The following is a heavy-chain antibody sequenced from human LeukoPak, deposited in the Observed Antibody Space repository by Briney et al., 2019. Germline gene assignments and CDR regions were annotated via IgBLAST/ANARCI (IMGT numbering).Heavy chain of an antibody. CDR1: GYSFTSHN. CDR2: VSPSSGNT. J-gene: IGHJ4*02. CDR3: ARGHPGYASGWPDY. Sequence: GASVKVSCKTSGYSFTSHNINWVRQATGQGLEWMGWVSPSSGNTAYAQKFQGRVTMTRDTSISTAYMELSSLTSEDAAVYYCARGHPGYASGWPDYWGQGTLVTVSS. V-gene: IGHV1-8*01. D-gene: IGHD6-19*01.